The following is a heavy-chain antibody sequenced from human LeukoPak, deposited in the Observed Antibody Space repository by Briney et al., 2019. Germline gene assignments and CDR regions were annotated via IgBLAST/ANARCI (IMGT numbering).Heavy chain of an antibody. CDR1: GYTFIGYY. CDR3: ARDQYDSVWGSYRPYFDF. Sequence: ASVKVSCKASGYTFIGYYMHWVRQAPGQGLEWMGSISPYTGDTKYAERLQDRVIMTADTSTRTAYMELRSLTSDDTAVFYCARDQYDSVWGSYRPYFDFWGQGTLVTVSS. V-gene: IGHV1-18*04. J-gene: IGHJ4*02. D-gene: IGHD3-16*02. CDR2: ISPYTGDT.